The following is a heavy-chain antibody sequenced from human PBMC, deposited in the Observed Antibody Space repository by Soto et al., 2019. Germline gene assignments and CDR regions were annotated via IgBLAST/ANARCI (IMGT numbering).Heavy chain of an antibody. CDR3: ARVPLGTEDDAFDI. D-gene: IGHD1-26*01. J-gene: IGHJ3*02. Sequence: GGSLRLSCAASGFTFSSYSMNWVRQAPGKWLERVSSISSSSSYIYYADSVKGRFTISRDNAKNTLYLQMNSLRAEVTAVYYCARVPLGTEDDAFDIWGQGTMVTVSS. CDR1: GFTFSSYS. V-gene: IGHV3-21*01. CDR2: ISSSSSYI.